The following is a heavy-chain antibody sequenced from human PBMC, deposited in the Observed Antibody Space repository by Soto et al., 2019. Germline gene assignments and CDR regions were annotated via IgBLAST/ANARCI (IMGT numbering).Heavy chain of an antibody. CDR2: ISYDGSNK. D-gene: IGHD5-12*01. V-gene: IGHV3-30*18. Sequence: GGSLRLSCAASGFTFSSYGMHWVRQAPGKGLEWVAVISYDGSNKYYADSVKGRFTISRDNSKNTLYLQMNSLGAEDTDVYYCPNGRWLQVDYWGQGPLVTVYS. J-gene: IGHJ4*02. CDR3: PNGRWLQVDY. CDR1: GFTFSSYG.